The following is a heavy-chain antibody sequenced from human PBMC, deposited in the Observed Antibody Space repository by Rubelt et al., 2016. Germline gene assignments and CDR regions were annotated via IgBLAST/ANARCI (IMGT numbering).Heavy chain of an antibody. J-gene: IGHJ3*02. CDR3: ARGTGITMVRGVDDAFDI. V-gene: IGHV3-33*05. CDR2: ISYDGSNK. D-gene: IGHD3-10*01. Sequence: GLEWVAVISYDGSNKYYADSVKGRFTISRDNSKNTLYLQMNSLRAEDTAVYYCARGTGITMVRGVDDAFDIWGQGTMVTVSS.